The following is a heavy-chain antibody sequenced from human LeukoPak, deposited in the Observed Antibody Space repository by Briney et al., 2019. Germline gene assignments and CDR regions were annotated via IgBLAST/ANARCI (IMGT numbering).Heavy chain of an antibody. CDR1: GFTFSSYS. CDR3: ARDGYYCSSTSCPAGAFDV. CDR2: ISSSSSYI. V-gene: IGHV3-21*01. Sequence: GGSLRLSCAASGFTFSSYSMNWVRQAPGKGLEWVSSISSSSSYIYYADSVKGRFTISRDNAKNSLYLQMNSLRAEDTAVYYCARDGYYCSSTSCPAGAFDVWGQGTMVTVSS. J-gene: IGHJ3*01. D-gene: IGHD2-2*01.